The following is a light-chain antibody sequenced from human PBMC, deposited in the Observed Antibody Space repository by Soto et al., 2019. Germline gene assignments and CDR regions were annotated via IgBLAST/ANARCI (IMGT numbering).Light chain of an antibody. CDR3: MQGTHWPIT. CDR2: KVS. J-gene: IGKJ5*01. V-gene: IGKV2-30*02. Sequence: DVVMTQSPLSLPVTLGQPACISCRSNQGLLPSDGIAYCSGCQQRPARSPMRLIYKVSNRDSGVPARFSGSGSGTDFALKISRVEAEDVGVYYCMQGTHWPITFGQGTRLEIK. CDR1: QGLLPSDGIAY.